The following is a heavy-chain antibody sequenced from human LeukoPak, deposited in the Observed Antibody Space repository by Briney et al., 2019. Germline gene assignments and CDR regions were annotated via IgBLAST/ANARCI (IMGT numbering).Heavy chain of an antibody. CDR3: ARGWNSGDNHPDY. CDR2: ISSSSSYI. Sequence: GGSLRLSCAASGFTFSSYSMNWVRQAPGKGLEWVSSISSSSSYIYYADSVKGRFTISRDNAKNSLYLQMNGLRAEDTAVYYCARGWNSGDNHPDYWGQGTLVTVSS. J-gene: IGHJ4*02. D-gene: IGHD1-7*01. V-gene: IGHV3-21*01. CDR1: GFTFSSYS.